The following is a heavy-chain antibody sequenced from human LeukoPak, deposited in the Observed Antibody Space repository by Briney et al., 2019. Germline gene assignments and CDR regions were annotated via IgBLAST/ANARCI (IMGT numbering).Heavy chain of an antibody. CDR3: AKDKGPLLPGDFDY. D-gene: IGHD1-26*01. CDR1: GFSFDDSA. CDR2: ISWNSGSI. V-gene: IGHV3-9*01. J-gene: IGHJ4*02. Sequence: PGRSLRLSCAASGFSFDDSAMQWVRQAPGKGLEWVSGISWNSGSIGYADSVKGRFTISRDNAKNSLYLQMNSLRAEDTALYYCAKDKGPLLPGDFDYWGQGTLVTVSS.